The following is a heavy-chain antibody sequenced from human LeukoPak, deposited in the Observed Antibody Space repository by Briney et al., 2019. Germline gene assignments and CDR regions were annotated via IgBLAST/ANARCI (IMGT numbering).Heavy chain of an antibody. D-gene: IGHD1-1*01. CDR1: GGSIISTSHY. CDR2: IYYSGST. J-gene: IGHJ5*02. V-gene: IGHV4-39*07. CDR3: AREGTSGTHLNWFDP. Sequence: SETLSLTCTVSGGSIISTSHYWGWIRQPPGKGLEWIGSIYYSGSTYYNSSLKSRVTLSVDTSKNQFSLKLSSVTAADTAVYYCAREGTSGTHLNWFDPWGQGTLVTVSS.